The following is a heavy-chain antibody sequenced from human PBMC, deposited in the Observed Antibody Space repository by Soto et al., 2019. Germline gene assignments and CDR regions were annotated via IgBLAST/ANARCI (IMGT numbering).Heavy chain of an antibody. J-gene: IGHJ5*01. V-gene: IGHV1-3*05. CDR2: INAGNGNT. CDR1: GYTFTSYA. Sequence: QVQLVQSGAEEKKPGASVKVSCKASGYTFTSYAMHWVRQAPGQRLEWMGWINAGNGNTKYSQKFQGSVTITRDTSASKVNMQLTSLTSEYTAVYSSATAFPSDSWGQGTLVTVSS. CDR3: ATAFPSDS.